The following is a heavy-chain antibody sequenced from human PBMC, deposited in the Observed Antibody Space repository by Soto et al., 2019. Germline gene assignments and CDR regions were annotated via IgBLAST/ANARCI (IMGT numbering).Heavy chain of an antibody. CDR1: GGSFSGYY. J-gene: IGHJ6*02. CDR2: INHSGST. D-gene: IGHD6-13*01. CDR3: ARGRVASAQGCSFYYYYGMDV. Sequence: SETLSLTCAVYGGSFSGYYWSWIRQPPGKGLEWIGEINHSGSTNYNPSLKSRVTISVDTSKNQFSLKLSSVTAADTAVYYCARGRVASAQGCSFYYYYGMDVWGQGPTVTVSS. V-gene: IGHV4-34*01.